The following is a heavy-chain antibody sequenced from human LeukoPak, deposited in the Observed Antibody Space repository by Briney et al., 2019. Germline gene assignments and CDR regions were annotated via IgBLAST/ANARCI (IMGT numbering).Heavy chain of an antibody. V-gene: IGHV1-69*13. CDR2: IIPIFGTA. CDR1: GGTFSSYA. Sequence: SVKVSCKASGGTFSSYAISWVRQAPGQGLEWMGGIIPIFGTANYAQKFQGRVTITADESTSTAYMELSSLRSDDTAVYYCASIYCSSTSCYPTDDYYYGMDVWGQGTTVTVSS. CDR3: ASIYCSSTSCYPTDDYYYGMDV. D-gene: IGHD2-2*01. J-gene: IGHJ6*02.